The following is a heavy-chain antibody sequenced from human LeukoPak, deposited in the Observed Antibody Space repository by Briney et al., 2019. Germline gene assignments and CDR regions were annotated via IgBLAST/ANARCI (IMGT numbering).Heavy chain of an antibody. D-gene: IGHD2-15*01. J-gene: IGHJ4*02. V-gene: IGHV3-53*01. CDR1: GFTVSSNY. CDR2: IYSGGST. CDR3: ARACSGGSCYYSSGVLGD. Sequence: GGSLRFSCAASGFTVSSNYMSWVRQAPGKGLEWVSVIYSGGSTYYADSVKGRFTISRDNSKNTLYLQMNSLRAEDTAVYYCARACSGGSCYYSSGVLGDWGQGTLVTVSS.